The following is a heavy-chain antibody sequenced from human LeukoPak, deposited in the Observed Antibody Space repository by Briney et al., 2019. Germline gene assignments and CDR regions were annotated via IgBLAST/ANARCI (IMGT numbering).Heavy chain of an antibody. V-gene: IGHV4-39*01. D-gene: IGHD1-26*01. CDR2: IYYSGST. CDR3: ARTIVGAPDY. Sequence: PSETLSLTCTVSGGSISSSSHYWGSIRQPPGKGLEWIGSIYYSGSTYYNPSLKSRVTISVDTSKNQFSLKLSSVTAADTAVYYCARTIVGAPDYWGQGTLVTVSS. J-gene: IGHJ4*02. CDR1: GGSISSSSHY.